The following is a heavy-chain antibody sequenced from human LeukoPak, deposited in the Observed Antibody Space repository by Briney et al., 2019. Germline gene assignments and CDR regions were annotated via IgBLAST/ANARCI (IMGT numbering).Heavy chain of an antibody. CDR2: IYYSGST. V-gene: IGHV4-59*01. CDR1: GGSISSYY. J-gene: IGHJ6*02. Sequence: SETLSLTCTVSGGSISSYYWSWIRQPPGKGLEWIGYIYYSGSTNYNPSLKSRVTISVDTSKNQFSLKLSSVTAAVTAVYYCARDQEYGPERGHYYYGMDVWGQGTTVTVSS. CDR3: ARDQEYGPERGHYYYGMDV. D-gene: IGHD3-10*01.